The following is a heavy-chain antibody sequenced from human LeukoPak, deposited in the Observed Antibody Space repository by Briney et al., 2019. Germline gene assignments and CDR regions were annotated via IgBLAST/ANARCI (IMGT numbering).Heavy chain of an antibody. D-gene: IGHD2-21*02. Sequence: SQTLSLTCTVSGGSISSGGYYWSWIRQHPGKGLEWIGYIYYSGSTYYNPSLKSRVTISVDTSKNQFSLKLSSVTAADTAVYYCARAVYCGGDCQYYFDYWGQGTLVTVSS. CDR2: IYYSGST. CDR1: GGSISSGGYY. J-gene: IGHJ4*02. V-gene: IGHV4-31*03. CDR3: ARAVYCGGDCQYYFDY.